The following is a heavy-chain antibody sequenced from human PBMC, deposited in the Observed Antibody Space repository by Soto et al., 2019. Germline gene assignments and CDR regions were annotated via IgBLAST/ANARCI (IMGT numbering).Heavy chain of an antibody. CDR2: ISYDGNNK. Sequence: QPGGSLRLSCAVAGFTFRGYGMHWVRQAPGKGLEWVAVISYDGNNKYYADSVKGRFTISRDNSGNTLDLQMNSLRVEDTAVYYCAKSVRYYDSSGYYPLDYWGPGTVVTVSS. CDR1: GFTFRGYG. D-gene: IGHD3-22*01. V-gene: IGHV3-30*18. CDR3: AKSVRYYDSSGYYPLDY. J-gene: IGHJ4*02.